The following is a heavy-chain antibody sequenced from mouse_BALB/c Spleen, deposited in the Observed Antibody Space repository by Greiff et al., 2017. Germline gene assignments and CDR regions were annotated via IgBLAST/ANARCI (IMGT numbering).Heavy chain of an antibody. CDR2: ISYSGST. D-gene: IGHD1-2*01. J-gene: IGHJ3*01. Sequence: EVHLVESGPGLVKPSQSLSLTCTVTGYSITSDYAWNWIRQFPGNKLEWMGYISYSGSTSYNPSLKSRISITRDTSKNQFFLQLNSVTTEDTATYYCARSDYYGYGWFAYWGQGTLVTVSA. CDR3: ARSDYYGYGWFAY. CDR1: GYSITSDYA. V-gene: IGHV3-2*02.